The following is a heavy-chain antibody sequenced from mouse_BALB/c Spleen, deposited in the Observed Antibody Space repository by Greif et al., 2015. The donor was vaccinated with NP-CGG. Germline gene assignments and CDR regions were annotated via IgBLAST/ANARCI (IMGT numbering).Heavy chain of an antibody. CDR3: ARDCYDMGYCYAMDY. D-gene: IGHD2-12*01. V-gene: IGHV1S29*02. CDR2: IYPYNGGT. Sequence: VQLQQSGPELVKPGASVKISCKTSGYTFTDYNMHWVKQSHGKSLEWIGYIYPYNGGTGYNQQFKSKATLTVDNSSITEYMDLRSLTSDDSEVYYCARDCYDMGYCYAMDYWGQGTSVTVAS. J-gene: IGHJ4*01. CDR1: GYTFTDYN.